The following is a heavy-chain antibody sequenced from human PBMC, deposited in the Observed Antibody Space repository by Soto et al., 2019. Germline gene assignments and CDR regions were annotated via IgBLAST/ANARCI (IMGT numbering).Heavy chain of an antibody. CDR2: INPNSGGT. CDR1: GYTFTGYY. J-gene: IGHJ5*02. D-gene: IGHD3-3*01. Sequence: GASVKVSCKASGYTFTGYYMHWVRQAPGQGLEWMGWINPNSGGTNYAQKFQGRVTMTRDTSISTAYMELSRLRSDDTAVYYCARVHSYYDFWSGPMGQNWFDPWGQGTLVTAPQ. CDR3: ARVHSYYDFWSGPMGQNWFDP. V-gene: IGHV1-2*02.